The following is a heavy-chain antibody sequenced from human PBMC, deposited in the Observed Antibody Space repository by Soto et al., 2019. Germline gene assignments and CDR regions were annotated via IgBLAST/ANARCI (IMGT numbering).Heavy chain of an antibody. Sequence: SETLSLTCTVSGGSISSGGYYWSWIRQHPGKGLEWIGYIYYSGSTYYNPSLKSRVTISVDTSKNQFSLKLSSVTAADTAVYYCARAPYYDFWSGHQVYFDYWGQATLVTVSS. CDR2: IYYSGST. CDR1: GGSISSGGYY. J-gene: IGHJ4*02. CDR3: ARAPYYDFWSGHQVYFDY. D-gene: IGHD3-3*01. V-gene: IGHV4-31*03.